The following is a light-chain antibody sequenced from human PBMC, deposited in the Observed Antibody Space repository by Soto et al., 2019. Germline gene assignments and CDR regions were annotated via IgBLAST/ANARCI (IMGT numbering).Light chain of an antibody. J-gene: IGKJ1*01. CDR1: QNINNW. CDR3: QHTRT. CDR2: DAS. V-gene: IGKV1-5*01. Sequence: DFQMTQSPSTLSASVGDRVTITCRASQNINNWVAWYQQKPGKAPKFLIYDASTLQRGVPSRFSGSGFGTEFSITISSLQHDDFGSYYCQHTRTFGQGPKVEIK.